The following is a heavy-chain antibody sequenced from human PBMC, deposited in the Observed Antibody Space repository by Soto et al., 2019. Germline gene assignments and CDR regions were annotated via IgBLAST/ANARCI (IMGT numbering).Heavy chain of an antibody. V-gene: IGHV1-18*01. CDR1: GXTFSSYS. Sequence: VKVSFKTSGXTFSSYSINWVRQAPGQGLEWMAWISTTSGNTHYAERVQGRVTVTLDKSARTAFMEMWGLTSDDTAVYFCARDNGYYDFWGQGTLVTVSS. CDR2: ISTTSGNT. D-gene: IGHD2-8*01. CDR3: ARDNGYYDF. J-gene: IGHJ4*02.